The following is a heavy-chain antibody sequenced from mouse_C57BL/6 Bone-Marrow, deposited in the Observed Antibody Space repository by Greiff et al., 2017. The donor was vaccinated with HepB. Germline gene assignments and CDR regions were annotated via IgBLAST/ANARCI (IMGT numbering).Heavy chain of an antibody. CDR2: ISDGGSYT. V-gene: IGHV5-4*03. Sequence: EVKVEESGGGLVKPGGSLKLSCAASGFTFSSYAMSWVRQTPEKRLEWVATISDGGSYTYYPDNVKGRFTISRDNAKNNLYLQMSHLKSEDTAMYYCASDCGYYVGFAYWGQGTLVTVSA. CDR3: ASDCGYYVGFAY. CDR1: GFTFSSYA. J-gene: IGHJ3*01. D-gene: IGHD2-3*01.